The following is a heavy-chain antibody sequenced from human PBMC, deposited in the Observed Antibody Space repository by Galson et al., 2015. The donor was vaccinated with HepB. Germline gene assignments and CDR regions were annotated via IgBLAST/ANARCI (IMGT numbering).Heavy chain of an antibody. CDR2: IDWDDDK. V-gene: IGHV2-70*04. CDR1: GFSLSTSGMR. Sequence: PALVKPTQTLTLTCTFSGFSLSTSGMRVNWIRQPPGKALEWLARIDWDDDKFYSTSLKTRLTISKDTSKNQVVLTMTNMDPVDTATYYCARGYYYGSGSYVPDAFDIWGQGTMVTVSS. J-gene: IGHJ3*02. D-gene: IGHD3-10*01. CDR3: ARGYYYGSGSYVPDAFDI.